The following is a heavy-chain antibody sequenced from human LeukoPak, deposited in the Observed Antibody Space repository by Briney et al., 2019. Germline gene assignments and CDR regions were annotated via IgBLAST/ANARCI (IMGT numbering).Heavy chain of an antibody. J-gene: IGHJ4*02. CDR1: GGSISSYY. CDR3: ARGYSYYFES. V-gene: IGHV4-59*01. CDR2: IYSRGST. Sequence: SETLSLTCTVSGGSISSYYWSWIRQPPGKGLEWIGYIYSRGSTNYNPSLKSRVTISVDTSKNQFSLKLSSVTAADTAVYYCARGYSYYFESWGQGTLVTVSS. D-gene: IGHD5-18*01.